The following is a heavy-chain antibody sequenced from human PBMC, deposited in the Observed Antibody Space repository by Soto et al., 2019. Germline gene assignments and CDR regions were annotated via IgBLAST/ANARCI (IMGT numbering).Heavy chain of an antibody. CDR1: GGSISSGGYS. V-gene: IGHV4-30-2*01. J-gene: IGHJ5*02. D-gene: IGHD2-2*01. CDR3: ARVPDR. Sequence: QLQLQESGSGLVKPSQTLSLTCAVSGGSISSGGYSWRWTRQPPGKGLEWVGCIYHRGSPYDNPSLKSRVTISVDRSKNQLSLKLSSVPAADKAVYYCARVPDRWGHRTLVTVSS. CDR2: IYHRGSP.